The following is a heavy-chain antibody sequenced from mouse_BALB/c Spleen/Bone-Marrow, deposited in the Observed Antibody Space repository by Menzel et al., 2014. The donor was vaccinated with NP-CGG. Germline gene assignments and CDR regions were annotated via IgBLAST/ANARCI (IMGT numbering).Heavy chain of an antibody. J-gene: IGHJ2*01. D-gene: IGHD2-2*01. CDR3: VRNYYGYDGYFDY. Sequence: EVQLVESGGGLVKPGGSLKLSCTASGFSFNSYGMSWVRQTPEKRLEWVATITNGGNYTYYPDSVKGRFTTSRDNVKNNLYLQMRSLRSEDTALYYCVRNYYGYDGYFDYWGQGTTLTVSS. CDR2: ITNGGNYT. V-gene: IGHV5-9-2*01. CDR1: GFSFNSYG.